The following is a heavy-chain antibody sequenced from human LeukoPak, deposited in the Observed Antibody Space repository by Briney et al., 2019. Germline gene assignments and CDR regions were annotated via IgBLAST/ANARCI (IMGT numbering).Heavy chain of an antibody. J-gene: IGHJ4*02. V-gene: IGHV1-69*05. D-gene: IGHD6-19*01. CDR2: IIPIFGTA. CDR3: ARGGLPSYSSGWNYFDY. CDR1: GGTFSSYA. Sequence: SVKVSCKASGGTFSSYAISWVRQAPRQGLEWMGGIIPIFGTANYAQKFQGRDTITTDESTSTAYMELSSLRSEDTAVYYCARGGLPSYSSGWNYFDYWGQGTLVTVSS.